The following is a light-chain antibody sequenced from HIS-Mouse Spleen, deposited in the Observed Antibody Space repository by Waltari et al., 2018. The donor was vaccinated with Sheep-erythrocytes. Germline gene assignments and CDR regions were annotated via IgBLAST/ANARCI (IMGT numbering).Light chain of an antibody. Sequence: QSSLTQPRSLSWSPRPPVPLSRRGTCNDFGGYNAGSWYQQHPGKAPKLMIYDVSKRPSGVPDRFSGSKSGNTASLTISGLQAEDEADYYCCSYAGSYNHVFATGTKVTVL. CDR3: CSYAGSYNHV. J-gene: IGLJ1*01. CDR1: CNDFGGYNA. CDR2: DVS. V-gene: IGLV2-11*01.